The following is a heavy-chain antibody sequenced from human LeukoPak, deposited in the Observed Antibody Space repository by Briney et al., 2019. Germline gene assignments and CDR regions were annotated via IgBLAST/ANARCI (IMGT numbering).Heavy chain of an antibody. V-gene: IGHV1-69*06. J-gene: IGHJ2*01. CDR2: INPSFGRA. CDR1: GCTFSSYA. Sequence: ASVKVSCKASGCTFSSYAISWVRQAPGQGLEWMGVINPSFGRANYAQKFQGRVTITADKSTSTAYMELSSLRSEDTAVYYCARVVDISAWYGYFDLWGRGTLVTVSS. D-gene: IGHD6-19*01. CDR3: ARVVDISAWYGYFDL.